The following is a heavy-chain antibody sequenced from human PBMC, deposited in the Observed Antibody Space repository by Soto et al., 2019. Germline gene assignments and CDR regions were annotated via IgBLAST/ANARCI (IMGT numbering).Heavy chain of an antibody. CDR3: KATRPSSGYYYPDY. CDR2: INPSGGST. J-gene: IGHJ4*02. Sequence: ASVKVCCKASGYTLTSYYMRWVRQAPGQGLEWMGIINPSGGSTSYAQKFQGRVTMTRDTSTSTVYMELSSLRSEDTAVYYCKATRPSSGYYYPDYWGQGTLVTVSS. D-gene: IGHD3-22*01. V-gene: IGHV1-46*01. CDR1: GYTLTSYY.